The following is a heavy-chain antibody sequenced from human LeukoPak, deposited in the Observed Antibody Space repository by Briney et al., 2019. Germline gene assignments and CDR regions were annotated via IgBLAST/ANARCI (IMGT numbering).Heavy chain of an antibody. CDR2: INPHSGAT. J-gene: IGHJ4*02. D-gene: IGHD3-22*01. CDR3: ARAIFYDIEF. Sequence: ASVKVSCQTSRYPFIGYYIHWVRQAPGQGFEWMGWINPHSGATHYAQKFQGRVTMTRDTPINTAYMELSGLKSADTAVYFCARAIFYDIEFWGQGTLVTVSP. V-gene: IGHV1-2*02. CDR1: RYPFIGYY.